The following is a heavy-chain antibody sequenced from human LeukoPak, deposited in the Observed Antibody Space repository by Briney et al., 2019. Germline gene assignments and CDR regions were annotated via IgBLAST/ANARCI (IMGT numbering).Heavy chain of an antibody. V-gene: IGHV3-23*01. CDR3: AKDSLKGNGIYDAFDV. Sequence: PGGSLRLSCAASGFTFNAYAMSWVRQAPGKGLEWVSTIYTTHFTYHADSVKGRFTVSRDDSKNTLYLQMNSLRAEDTALYYCAKDSLKGNGIYDAFDVWGQGTMVTVSS. CDR1: GFTFNAYA. J-gene: IGHJ3*01. D-gene: IGHD1-26*01. CDR2: IYTTHFT.